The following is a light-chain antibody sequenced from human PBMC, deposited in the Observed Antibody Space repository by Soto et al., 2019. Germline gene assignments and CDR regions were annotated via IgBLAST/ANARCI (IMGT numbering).Light chain of an antibody. Sequence: DIQMTQSPSTLSASVGDRVTITCRASQSISTWLAWYQQKPGKAPKLLIYKASSLESGVPPRFSGSGSGTEFTLTINSLQPDDFATDYCQQYNTYPLTFGGGTTVEIK. J-gene: IGKJ4*01. V-gene: IGKV1-5*03. CDR1: QSISTW. CDR2: KAS. CDR3: QQYNTYPLT.